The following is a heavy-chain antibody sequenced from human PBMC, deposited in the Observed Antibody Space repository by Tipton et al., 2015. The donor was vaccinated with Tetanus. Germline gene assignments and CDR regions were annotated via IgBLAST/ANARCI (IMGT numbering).Heavy chain of an antibody. Sequence: SLRLSCTVSGASISSSRRFDCGWIRQPPGKGLEWVANIDQAGSDKYYVDSVKGRFTISRDNAKNSLFLQMDGLRAEDTAVYFCARANLNDFGDYSGLAHWGQGTLVTVSS. D-gene: IGHD4-17*01. J-gene: IGHJ4*02. CDR2: IDQAGSDK. V-gene: IGHV3-7*01. CDR1: GASISSSR. CDR3: ARANLNDFGDYSGLAH.